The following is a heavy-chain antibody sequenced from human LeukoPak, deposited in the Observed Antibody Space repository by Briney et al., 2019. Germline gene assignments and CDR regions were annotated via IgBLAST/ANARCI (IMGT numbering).Heavy chain of an antibody. CDR2: INHSGGT. V-gene: IGHV4-34*01. J-gene: IGHJ6*04. Sequence: SETLSLTCAVYGGSFSGYYWSWIRQPPGKGLEWIGEINHSGGTNYNPSLKSRVTISVDTSKNQFSLKLSSVTAADTAVYYCARGGKTFWYYYYGMDVWGKGTTVTVSS. D-gene: IGHD3-3*01. CDR3: ARGGKTFWYYYYGMDV. CDR1: GGSFSGYY.